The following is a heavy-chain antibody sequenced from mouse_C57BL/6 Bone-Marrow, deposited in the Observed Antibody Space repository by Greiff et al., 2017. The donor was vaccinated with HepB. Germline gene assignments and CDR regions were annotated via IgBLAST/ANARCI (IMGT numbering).Heavy chain of an antibody. J-gene: IGHJ2*01. CDR1: GYTFTDYE. CDR3: TRWDYDYDY. V-gene: IGHV1-15*01. D-gene: IGHD2-4*01. CDR2: IDPETGGT. Sequence: QVQLQQSGAELVRPGASVTLSCKASGYTFTDYEMHWVKQTPVHGLEWIGAIDPETGGTAYNQKFKGKAILTADKSSSTAYMELRSLTSEDSAVYYCTRWDYDYDYWGQGTTLTVSS.